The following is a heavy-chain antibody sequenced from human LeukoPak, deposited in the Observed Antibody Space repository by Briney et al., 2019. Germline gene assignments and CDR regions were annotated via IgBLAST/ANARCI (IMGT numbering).Heavy chain of an antibody. D-gene: IGHD6-13*01. CDR2: ISNDGSNK. J-gene: IGHJ5*02. CDR3: AKAPVDSSSWWENWFDP. Sequence: GGPLRLSCVASGFSYSSYALHWVRQAPGKGLEWVAVISNDGSNKYHAASVKGRFTISRDNSKNTLYLQMNSLRAEDTAVYYCAKAPVDSSSWWENWFDPWGQGTLVTVSS. V-gene: IGHV3-30-3*01. CDR1: GFSYSSYA.